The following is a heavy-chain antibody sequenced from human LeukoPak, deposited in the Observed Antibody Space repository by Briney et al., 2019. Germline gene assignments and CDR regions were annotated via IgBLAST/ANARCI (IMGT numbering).Heavy chain of an antibody. V-gene: IGHV3-48*01. CDR1: GFTFNNHN. D-gene: IGHD1-26*01. J-gene: IGHJ3*02. Sequence: GESLRLSCVASGFTFNNHNMDWVRQAPGKGLEWISYISGSGDAIFYADSVQGRFTISRDNAKNSVYLQMNSLRAEDTAVYYCARESPYSGSWSAFDIWGQGTMVTVSS. CDR2: ISGSGDAI. CDR3: ARESPYSGSWSAFDI.